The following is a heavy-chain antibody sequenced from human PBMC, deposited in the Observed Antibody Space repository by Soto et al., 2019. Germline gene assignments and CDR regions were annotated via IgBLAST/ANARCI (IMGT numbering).Heavy chain of an antibody. V-gene: IGHV4-30-2*01. CDR2: IYHSGST. Sequence: SETLSLTCAVSGGSISSGGYSWSWIRQPPGKGLEWIGYIYHSGSTYYNPSLKSRVTISVDRSKNQFSLKLSSVTAADTAVYYCDRSGDQRNWFDPWGQGTLVTVSS. J-gene: IGHJ5*02. CDR1: GGSISSGGYS. CDR3: DRSGDQRNWFDP. D-gene: IGHD3-10*01.